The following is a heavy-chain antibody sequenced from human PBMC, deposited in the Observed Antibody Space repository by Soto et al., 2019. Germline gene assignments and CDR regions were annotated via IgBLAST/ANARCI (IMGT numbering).Heavy chain of an antibody. J-gene: IGHJ6*02. CDR1: GGSIGSSSYY. D-gene: IGHD6-6*01. Sequence: KSSETLSLTCTVSGGSIGSSSYYWGWIRQPPGKGLEWIGSIYYSGSTYYNPSLKSRVTISVDTSKNQFSLKLSSVTAADTAVYYCARLRAARQYYYYGMDVWGQGTTVTVAS. CDR2: IYYSGST. CDR3: ARLRAARQYYYYGMDV. V-gene: IGHV4-39*01.